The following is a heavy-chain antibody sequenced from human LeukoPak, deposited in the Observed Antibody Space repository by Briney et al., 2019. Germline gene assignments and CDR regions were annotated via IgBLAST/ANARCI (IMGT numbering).Heavy chain of an antibody. CDR1: GGSISSRGYY. CDR3: ARVRPILRFLEWLPDAFDI. CDR2: ITYSGST. J-gene: IGHJ3*02. D-gene: IGHD3-3*01. V-gene: IGHV4-39*01. Sequence: SETLSLTCTVSGGSISSRGYYWGWIRQPPGKGLEWIGTITYSGSTYFSPSVKSRVTMSMDTSKNQFSLKLSSVTAADTAVYYCARVRPILRFLEWLPDAFDIWGQGTMVTVSS.